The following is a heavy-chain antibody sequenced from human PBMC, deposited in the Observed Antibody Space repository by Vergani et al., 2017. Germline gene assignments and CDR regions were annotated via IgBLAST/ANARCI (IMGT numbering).Heavy chain of an antibody. CDR3: ARHRGSGGFFPSSYFYGMDV. CDR1: DSSIMTNPY. Sequence: QVQLQESGPGLVKPSETLTLTCDVSDSSIMTNPYWGWFRQSPGKGLEWIGFIHHSGGTHYNSSLKSRVSISIVSSSKFSLSLTSVTAADTAIYSCARHRGSGGFFPSSYFYGMDVWGHGTTVTVSS. CDR2: IHHSGGT. D-gene: IGHD3-10*01. J-gene: IGHJ6*02. V-gene: IGHV4-38-2*01.